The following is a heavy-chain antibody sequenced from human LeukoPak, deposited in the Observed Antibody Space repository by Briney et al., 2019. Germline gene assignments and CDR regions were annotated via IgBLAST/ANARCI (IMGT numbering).Heavy chain of an antibody. CDR3: ARRSGWI. J-gene: IGHJ4*02. CDR2: INPSGGGT. Sequence: ASVRVSCKASGYTFTNYYMHWVRQAPGQGLEWMGTINPSGGGTSYSPKFQGRVTMTTDTSTSTVYMELISLRSEDTAVYYCARRSGWIWGQGSLVTVSS. CDR1: GYTFTNYY. D-gene: IGHD6-19*01. V-gene: IGHV1-46*01.